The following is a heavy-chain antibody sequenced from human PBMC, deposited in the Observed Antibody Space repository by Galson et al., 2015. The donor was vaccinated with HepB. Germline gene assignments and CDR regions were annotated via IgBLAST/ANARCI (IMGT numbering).Heavy chain of an antibody. V-gene: IGHV3-48*03. CDR1: GFTFSSYE. CDR2: ISSSGSTI. CDR3: ARLKGPIVVLHFDY. D-gene: IGHD1-26*01. J-gene: IGHJ4*02. Sequence: SLRLSCAASGFTFSSYEMNWVRQAPGKGLEWVSYISSSGSTIYYADSVKGRFTISRDNAKNSLYLQMNSLRAEDTAVYYCARLKGPIVVLHFDYWGQGTLVTVSS.